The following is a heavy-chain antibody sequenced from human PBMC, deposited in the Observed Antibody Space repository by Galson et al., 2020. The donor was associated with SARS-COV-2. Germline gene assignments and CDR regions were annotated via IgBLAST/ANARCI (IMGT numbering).Heavy chain of an antibody. CDR1: GFTFSTFG. J-gene: IGHJ3*02. CDR3: ARAQGGSYLGPFDI. V-gene: IGHV3-21*01. Sequence: GGSLRLSCAASGFTFSTFGMTWVRQAPGKGLEWVSSINSGSTYMSYADSLKGRFTISRDNAKNSLYLQMDSLRAEDTAVYYCARAQGGSYLGPFDIWGQGTMVTVSS. CDR2: INSGSTYM. D-gene: IGHD1-26*01.